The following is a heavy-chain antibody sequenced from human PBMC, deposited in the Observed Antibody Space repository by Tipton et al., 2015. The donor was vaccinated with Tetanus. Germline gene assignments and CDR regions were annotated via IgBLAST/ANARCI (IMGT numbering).Heavy chain of an antibody. V-gene: IGHV4-59*02. J-gene: IGHJ4*02. CDR1: GASVSQYH. CDR3: ARERVNFAVAAGFDY. D-gene: IGHD3-3*01. CDR2: VYYSGDI. Sequence: TLSLTCSVSGASVSQYHWSWIRQPPGEGLEWIGYVYYSGDINYNPSLKSRVTMSVDTSKNRFSLKLRSVKGADSAVYYCARERVNFAVAAGFDYWGQGTLVTVSS.